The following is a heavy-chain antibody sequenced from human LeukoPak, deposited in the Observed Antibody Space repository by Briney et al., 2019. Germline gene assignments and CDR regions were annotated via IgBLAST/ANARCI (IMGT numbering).Heavy chain of an antibody. CDR1: GGSISSYY. CDR2: IYYSGTS. CDR3: ARDRGYCSGGSCYSIDWFDP. Sequence: SETLSLTCSVSGGSISSYYGNWIRQPPGKGLEWIGYIYYSGTSNYNPSLKSRVTISVDTSKNQFSLKLSSVTAADTAVYYCARDRGYCSGGSCYSIDWFDPWGQGTLVTVSS. V-gene: IGHV4-59*01. J-gene: IGHJ5*02. D-gene: IGHD2-15*01.